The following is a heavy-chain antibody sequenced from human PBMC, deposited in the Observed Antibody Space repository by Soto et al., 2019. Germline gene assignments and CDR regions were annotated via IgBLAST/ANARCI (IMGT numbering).Heavy chain of an antibody. CDR1: GGSISSSSYY. V-gene: IGHV4-39*01. J-gene: IGHJ6*02. Sequence: SETLSLTCTVSGGSISSSSYYWGWIRQPPGKGLEWIGSIYYSGSTYYNPSLKSRVTISVDTSKNQFSLKLSSVTAADTAVYYCARRVEKVGYYYYGMDVWGQGTTVT. CDR2: IYYSGST. D-gene: IGHD1-26*01. CDR3: ARRVEKVGYYYYGMDV.